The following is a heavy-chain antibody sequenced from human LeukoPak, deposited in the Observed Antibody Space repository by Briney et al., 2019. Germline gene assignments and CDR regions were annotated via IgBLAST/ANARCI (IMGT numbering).Heavy chain of an antibody. CDR2: IIPIFGTA. J-gene: IGHJ6*03. V-gene: IGHV1-69*05. Sequence: GASVKVSCKASGGTFSSYAISWVRQAPGQGLEWMGGIIPIFGTANYAQKFQGRVTITTDESTNTAYMELSSLRSEDTAVYYCARALALDYYYYMDVWGKGTTVTVSS. CDR3: ARALALDYYYYMDV. CDR1: GGTFSSYA. D-gene: IGHD6-13*01.